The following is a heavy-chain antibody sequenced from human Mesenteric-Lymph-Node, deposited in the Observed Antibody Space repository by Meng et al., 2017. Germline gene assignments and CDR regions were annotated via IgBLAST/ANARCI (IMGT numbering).Heavy chain of an antibody. V-gene: IGHV4-4*02. Sequence: SETLSLTCAVSGGSISSSNWWSWVRQPPGKGLEWIGEIYHSGSTNYNPSLKSRVTISVDKSKNQFSLKLSSVTAADTAVYYCARDVIGYGDDSHYYYGMDVWGQGTTVTVSS. CDR3: ARDVIGYGDDSHYYYGMDV. CDR1: GGSISSSNW. J-gene: IGHJ6*02. CDR2: IYHSGST. D-gene: IGHD4-17*01.